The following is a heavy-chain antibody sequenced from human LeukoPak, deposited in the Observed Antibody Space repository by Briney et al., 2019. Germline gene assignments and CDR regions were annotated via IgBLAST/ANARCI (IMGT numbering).Heavy chain of an antibody. CDR3: ARYNDGDYEGVKNGLWFDP. D-gene: IGHD4-17*01. CDR1: GYTFTSYY. J-gene: IGHJ5*02. V-gene: IGHV1-46*01. Sequence: GASVKVSCKASGYTFTSYYMHWVRQAPGQGLEWMGIMNPTGGSTSYAQKFQGRVTMTRDTSTSTVYMELSSLRSEDTAVYYCARYNDGDYEGVKNGLWFDPWGRGTLVTVSS. CDR2: MNPTGGST.